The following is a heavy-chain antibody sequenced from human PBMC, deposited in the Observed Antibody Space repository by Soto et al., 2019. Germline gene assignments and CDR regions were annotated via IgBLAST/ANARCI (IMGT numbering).Heavy chain of an antibody. J-gene: IGHJ6*02. CDR2: IYYSGST. V-gene: IGHV4-39*02. Sequence: SETLSLTCTFSGGSISTSSYYWGWIRQPPGKGLEWIGSIYYSGSTYYNPSLKSRVTISVDTSKNQFSLKLSSVTAADTAVYYCARETYTVTTFEYYYGMDVRGQGTTVTVSS. CDR3: ARETYTVTTFEYYYGMDV. CDR1: GGSISTSSYY. D-gene: IGHD4-4*01.